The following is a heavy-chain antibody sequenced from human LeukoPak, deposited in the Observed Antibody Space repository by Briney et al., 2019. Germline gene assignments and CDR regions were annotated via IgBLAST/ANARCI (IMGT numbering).Heavy chain of an antibody. Sequence: PGGSLRLSCAASGFTFSSYAMSWVRQAPGKGLEWVSAISGSGGSTYYADSVKGRFTISRDNSKNTLYLQMNSLRAEDTAVYYCAKDIWCSSSWFYFDYWGQGTLVTVSS. CDR3: AKDIWCSSSWFYFDY. CDR1: GFTFSSYA. J-gene: IGHJ4*02. CDR2: ISGSGGST. V-gene: IGHV3-23*01. D-gene: IGHD6-13*01.